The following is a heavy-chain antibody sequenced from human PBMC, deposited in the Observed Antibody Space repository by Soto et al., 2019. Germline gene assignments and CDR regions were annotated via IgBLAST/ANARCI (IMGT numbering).Heavy chain of an antibody. V-gene: IGHV2-5*02. CDR3: AHSLIGYYYDSSGSNWFDP. J-gene: IGHJ5*02. Sequence: SGPTLVNPTQTLTLTCTFSGFSLSTSGVGVGWIRQPPGKALEWLALIYWDDDKRYSPSLKSRLTITKDTSKNQVVLTMTNMDPVDTATYYSAHSLIGYYYDSSGSNWFDPWGQGTLVTVSS. D-gene: IGHD3-22*01. CDR2: IYWDDDK. CDR1: GFSLSTSGVG.